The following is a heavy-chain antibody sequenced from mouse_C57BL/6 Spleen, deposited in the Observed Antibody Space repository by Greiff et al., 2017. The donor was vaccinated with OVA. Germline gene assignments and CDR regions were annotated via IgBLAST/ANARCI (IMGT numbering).Heavy chain of an antibody. CDR3: ARKDGSSYAFAY. V-gene: IGHV5-17*01. CDR2: ISSGSSTI. CDR1: GFTFSDYG. D-gene: IGHD1-1*01. J-gene: IGHJ3*01. Sequence: EVHLVESGGGLVKPGGSLKLSCAASGFTFSDYGMHWVRQAPEKGLEWVAYISSGSSTINYADKVKGRFTISRDNAKNTLFLQMTSLGSEDTAMYYCARKDGSSYAFAYWGQGTLVTVSA.